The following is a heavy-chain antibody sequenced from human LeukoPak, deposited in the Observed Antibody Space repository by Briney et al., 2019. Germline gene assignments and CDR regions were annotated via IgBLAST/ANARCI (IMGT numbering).Heavy chain of an antibody. CDR2: IYYSGST. D-gene: IGHD4-11*01. J-gene: IGHJ5*02. CDR1: GYSISSGYY. Sequence: PSETLSLTCSVSGYSISSGYYWGWIRQPPGKGLEWIGSIYYSGSTYYNPSLKSRVTISVDTSKNQFSLKLSSVTAADTAVYYCATSRPYSNYPRPFGSLSFQTRPRNWFDPWGQGTLVTVSS. V-gene: IGHV4-38-2*01. CDR3: ATSRPYSNYPRPFGSLSFQTRPRNWFDP.